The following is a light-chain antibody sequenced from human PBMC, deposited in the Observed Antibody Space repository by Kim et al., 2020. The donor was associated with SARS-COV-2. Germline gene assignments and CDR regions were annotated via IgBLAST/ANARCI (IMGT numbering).Light chain of an antibody. Sequence: SPGERATLSCRASHSVRSNFLGWYQQKPGQTPRLLIYGISNRATGVPARFSGSGSGTEFTLTISSLQSEDSGVYYCQQYSEWPLTFGGGTKVDIK. CDR3: QQYSEWPLT. V-gene: IGKV3-15*01. CDR1: HSVRSN. CDR2: GIS. J-gene: IGKJ4*01.